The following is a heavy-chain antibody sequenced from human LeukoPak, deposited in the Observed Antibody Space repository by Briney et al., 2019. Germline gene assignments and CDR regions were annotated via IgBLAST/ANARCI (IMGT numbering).Heavy chain of an antibody. D-gene: IGHD2-2*02. J-gene: IGHJ5*02. V-gene: IGHV4-59*01. CDR1: GGSISSYY. CDR2: IYYSGST. Sequence: SETLSLTCTVSGGSISSYYWSWIRQPPGKGLEWIGYIYYSGSTNYNPSLKSRVTISVDTSKNQFSLKLNSVTAADTAVYYCASFVVVPAAIPGAYNWFDPWGQGTLLTVSS. CDR3: ASFVVVPAAIPGAYNWFDP.